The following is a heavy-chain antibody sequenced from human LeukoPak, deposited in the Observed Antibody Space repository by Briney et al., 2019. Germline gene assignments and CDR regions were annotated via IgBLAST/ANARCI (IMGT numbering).Heavy chain of an antibody. V-gene: IGHV3-11*01. Sequence: GGSLRLSCAASGFTFSDYYMSWIRQAPGKGLEWVSYISSSGSTIYYADSVKGRFTTSRDNAKNSLYLQMNSLRAEDTAVYYCARVLDYYDSSGADPWGQGTLVTVSS. CDR3: ARVLDYYDSSGADP. D-gene: IGHD3-22*01. CDR2: ISSSGSTI. J-gene: IGHJ5*02. CDR1: GFTFSDYY.